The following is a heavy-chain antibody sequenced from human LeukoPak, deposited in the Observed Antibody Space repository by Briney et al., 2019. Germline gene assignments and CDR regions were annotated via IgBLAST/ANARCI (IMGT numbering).Heavy chain of an antibody. CDR2: INPNSGGT. D-gene: IGHD5-18*01. Sequence: ASVKVSCKASGYTFTGYYMHWVRQAPGQGLEWMGWINPNSGGTNYAQKFQGRVTMTRDTSISTAYMELSRLRSDDTAVYYCARDKRGYSYWLVDYWGQGTLVTVSS. CDR1: GYTFTGYY. V-gene: IGHV1-2*02. CDR3: ARDKRGYSYWLVDY. J-gene: IGHJ4*02.